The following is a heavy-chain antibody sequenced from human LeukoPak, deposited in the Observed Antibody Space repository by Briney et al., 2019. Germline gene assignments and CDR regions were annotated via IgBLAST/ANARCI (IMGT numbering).Heavy chain of an antibody. CDR2: IIPIFGTA. CDR3: ARRAVYGRTFDI. V-gene: IGHV1-69*05. Sequence: SVKVSCKASGGTFSSYAISWVRQAPGQGLEWMGGIIPIFGTANYAQKFQGRVTITTDESTSTAYMELSSLKASDTAMFYCARRAVYGRTFDIWGQGTMVTVSS. CDR1: GGTFSSYA. D-gene: IGHD5/OR15-5a*01. J-gene: IGHJ3*02.